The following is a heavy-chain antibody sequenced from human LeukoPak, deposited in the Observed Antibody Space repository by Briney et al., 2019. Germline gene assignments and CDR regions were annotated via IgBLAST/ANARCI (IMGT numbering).Heavy chain of an antibody. CDR1: GGSISSYY. CDR2: IYYSGST. J-gene: IGHJ4*02. V-gene: IGHV4-59*08. CDR3: ASSLYSSAVDY. D-gene: IGHD6-19*01. Sequence: SETLSLTCTVSGGSISSYYWSWIRQPPGKGLEWIGYIYYSGSTNYDPSLKSRVTISVDTSKDQFSLKLSSVTAADTAVYYCASSLYSSAVDYWGQGTLVTVSS.